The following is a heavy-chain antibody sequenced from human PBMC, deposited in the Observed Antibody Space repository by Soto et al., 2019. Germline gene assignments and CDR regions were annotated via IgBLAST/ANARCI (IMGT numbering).Heavy chain of an antibody. V-gene: IGHV1-2*02. J-gene: IGHJ4*02. CDR3: ARDTRIRRFDY. CDR2: INPNSGAT. CDR1: GYTFTGYY. Sequence: QVQLVQSGAEVKKPGASVKVSCKASGYTFTGYYMHWVRQASGQGLEWMGWINPNSGATNYAQKFQGRVTMTRDTSISTAYMELSRLRSDDTAVYYCARDTRIRRFDYWGQGTLVTVSS. D-gene: IGHD4-17*01.